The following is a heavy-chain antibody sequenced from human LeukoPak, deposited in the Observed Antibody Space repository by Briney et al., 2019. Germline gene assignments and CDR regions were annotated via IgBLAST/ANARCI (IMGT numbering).Heavy chain of an antibody. V-gene: IGHV3-23*01. J-gene: IGHJ5*02. D-gene: IGHD6-19*01. Sequence: PGGSLRLSCAASGFTLTVYAMTWVRQAPGKGLEWVSSITGNGDTYYADSVKGRFTTYRDDSKNTMYFQMNSLRGENTSLYYCAKGRAVAKVDWFDPWGQGTLVTVSS. CDR1: GFTLTVYA. CDR3: AKGRAVAKVDWFDP. CDR2: ITGNGDT.